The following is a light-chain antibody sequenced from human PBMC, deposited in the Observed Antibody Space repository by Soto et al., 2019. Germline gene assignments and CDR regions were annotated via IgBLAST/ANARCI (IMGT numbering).Light chain of an antibody. CDR3: QQYGRSPWT. Sequence: VLTQSPGTLSLSPGERATLSCRASQSVSSNYLAWYQQNPGQDPSLLIYAASSRATGIPDRFSGSGSGTDFTLTIRRLEPEDFAVYYCQQYGRSPWTFGQGTKVDIK. CDR2: AAS. V-gene: IGKV3-20*01. CDR1: QSVSSNY. J-gene: IGKJ1*01.